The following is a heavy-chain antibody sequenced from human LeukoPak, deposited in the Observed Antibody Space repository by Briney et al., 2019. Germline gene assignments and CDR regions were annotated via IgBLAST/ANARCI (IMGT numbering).Heavy chain of an antibody. V-gene: IGHV4-30-4*01. CDR2: IYYSGSN. J-gene: IGHJ4*02. D-gene: IGHD1-26*01. Sequence: SETLSLTCTVSGGSISSGDYYWSWIRQPPGKGLEWIGYIYYSGSNYYNPSPKSRVTISVDTSKNQFSLTLSSVTAADTAVYYCARVGTIVGARPFAYWGKGPLATVSS. CDR1: GGSISSGDYY. CDR3: ARVGTIVGARPFAY.